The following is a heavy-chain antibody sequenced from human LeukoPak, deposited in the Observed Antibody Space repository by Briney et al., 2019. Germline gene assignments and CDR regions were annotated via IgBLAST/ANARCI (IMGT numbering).Heavy chain of an antibody. CDR3: ARDLGVLRYFDWLTRFDP. J-gene: IGHJ5*02. D-gene: IGHD3-9*01. CDR1: GGSFSGYY. CDR2: INHSGST. V-gene: IGHV4-34*01. Sequence: SETLSLTCAVYGGSFSGYYWSWIRQPPGKGLEWIGEINHSGSTNYNPSLKSRVTISVDTSKSQFSLKLSSVTAADTAVYYCARDLGVLRYFDWLTRFDPWGQGTLVTVSS.